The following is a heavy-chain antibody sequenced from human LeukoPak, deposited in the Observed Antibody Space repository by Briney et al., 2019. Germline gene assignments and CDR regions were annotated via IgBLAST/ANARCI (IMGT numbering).Heavy chain of an antibody. V-gene: IGHV3-23*01. CDR2: ISGSGNGT. CDR3: AKGPVVTLDS. Sequence: GGSLRLSCTASGFTFSTYAMNWVRQAPGKGLEWLSGISGSGNGTYYADSVKGRFTISRDNSKNTLYLQMNSLRAEDTAVYYCAKGPVVTLDSWGQGTLVSVSS. CDR1: GFTFSTYA. D-gene: IGHD4-23*01. J-gene: IGHJ4*02.